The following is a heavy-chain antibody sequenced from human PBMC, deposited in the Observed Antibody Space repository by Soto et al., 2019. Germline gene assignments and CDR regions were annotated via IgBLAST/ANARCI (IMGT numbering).Heavy chain of an antibody. J-gene: IGHJ6*02. V-gene: IGHV3-30-3*01. CDR2: ISYDGSNK. Sequence: SGGSLRLSCEASGFTFSSYAMHWVRQAPGQGLEWVAVISYDGSNKYYADSVKGRFTISRDNSKNTLYLQMNSLRAEDTAVYYCARDLQYYYDSSGYPVGLSDYYYGMDVWGQGTTVTVSS. CDR3: ARDLQYYYDSSGYPVGLSDYYYGMDV. D-gene: IGHD3-22*01. CDR1: GFTFSSYA.